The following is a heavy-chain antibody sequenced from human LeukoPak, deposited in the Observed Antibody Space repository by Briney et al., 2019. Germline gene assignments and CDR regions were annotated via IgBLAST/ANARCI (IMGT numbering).Heavy chain of an antibody. CDR2: IKHDGGEK. D-gene: IGHD3-3*01. CDR3: AKGDQSGITIFGVVIPPFDY. Sequence: GGSLRLSCAASGFTFSRYWMSWVRQAPGKGLEWVANIKHDGGEKYYVDSVKGRFTITRDNAKNTLYLEMNSLRAEDTAVYYCAKGDQSGITIFGVVIPPFDYWGQGTLVTVSS. V-gene: IGHV3-7*03. J-gene: IGHJ4*02. CDR1: GFTFSRYW.